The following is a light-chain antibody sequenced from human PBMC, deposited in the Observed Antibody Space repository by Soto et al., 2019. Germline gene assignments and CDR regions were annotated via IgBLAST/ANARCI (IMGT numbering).Light chain of an antibody. Sequence: QSALTQPPSASGSPGQSVTISCTGTSSDVGAYKYVSWYQQHPGKAPKLMIYEVFKRPPGVPDRFSGSKSGNTASLTVSGLQAEDEADYYCSSYGGSDNVLFGGGTQLTVL. CDR1: SSDVGAYKY. CDR2: EVF. CDR3: SSYGGSDNVL. J-gene: IGLJ2*01. V-gene: IGLV2-8*01.